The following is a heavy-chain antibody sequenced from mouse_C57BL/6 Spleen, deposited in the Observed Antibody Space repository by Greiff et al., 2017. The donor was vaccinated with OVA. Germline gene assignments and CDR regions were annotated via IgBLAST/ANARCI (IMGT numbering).Heavy chain of an antibody. CDR2: IRSKSNNYAT. CDR1: GFSFNTYA. V-gene: IGHV10-1*01. D-gene: IGHD2-1*01. Sequence: EVQRVESGGGLVQPKGSLKLSCAASGFSFNTYAMNWVRQAPGKGLEWVARIRSKSNNYATYYADSVKDRFTISRDDSESMLYLQMNNLKTEDTAVYYCVGNCYGNSFDYWGQGTTLTVSS. J-gene: IGHJ2*01. CDR3: VGNCYGNSFDY.